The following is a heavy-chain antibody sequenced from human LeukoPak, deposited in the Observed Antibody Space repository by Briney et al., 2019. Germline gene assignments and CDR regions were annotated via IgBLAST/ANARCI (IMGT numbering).Heavy chain of an antibody. CDR3: ASSSQEYYDILTGFHD. D-gene: IGHD3-9*01. Sequence: SETLSLTCSVSGGSISDTDHYWGWIRQPPGKGLEWIASIDYRGKIYQKPSLKSRVTISMETSKSHFSLQLSSVTAADTAVYYCASSSQEYYDILTGFHDWGQGTLVVVSS. CDR1: GGSISDTDHY. V-gene: IGHV4-39*07. CDR2: IDYRGKI. J-gene: IGHJ1*01.